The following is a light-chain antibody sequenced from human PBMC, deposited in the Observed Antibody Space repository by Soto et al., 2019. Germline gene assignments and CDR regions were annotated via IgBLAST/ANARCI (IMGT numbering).Light chain of an antibody. CDR2: KAS. CDR3: QQSYSTPWT. V-gene: IGKV1-5*03. CDR1: QTISSW. J-gene: IGKJ1*01. Sequence: QMKESPSAVSGSVRDRVTITCRASQTISSWLAWYQQKPGKAPKLLIYKASTLKSGVPSRFSGSGSGTEFTLTISSLQLDDFATYYCQQSYSTPWTFGQGTKVDIK.